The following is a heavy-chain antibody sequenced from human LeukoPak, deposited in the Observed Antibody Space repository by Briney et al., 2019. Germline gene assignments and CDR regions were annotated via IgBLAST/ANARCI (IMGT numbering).Heavy chain of an antibody. Sequence: SETLSLTCAVSGGSLLGYDWAWIRQSPGKGLEWIGEINRSGTTNYNPSLKSRLTISVGTSKSQISLKLSSVTAADTAVYFCATDWGSGWYAHGMDVWGQGTTVIVFS. D-gene: IGHD6-19*01. CDR3: ATDWGSGWYAHGMDV. CDR1: GGSLLGYD. CDR2: INRSGTT. J-gene: IGHJ6*02. V-gene: IGHV4-34*01.